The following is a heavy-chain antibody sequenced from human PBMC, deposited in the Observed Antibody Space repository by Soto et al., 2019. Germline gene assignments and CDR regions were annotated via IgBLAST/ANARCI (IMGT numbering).Heavy chain of an antibody. Sequence: SETLSLTCTVSGGSTSSYYWTWVRQPPGKGLEWIGYIYYSGSTNYNPSLKSRVTISLDTSKNQFSLNLSSVTAADTAMYYCARRPGYGNASDIWGQGTMVTVSS. CDR2: IYYSGST. J-gene: IGHJ3*02. CDR1: GGSTSSYY. D-gene: IGHD5-18*01. V-gene: IGHV4-59*08. CDR3: ARRPGYGNASDI.